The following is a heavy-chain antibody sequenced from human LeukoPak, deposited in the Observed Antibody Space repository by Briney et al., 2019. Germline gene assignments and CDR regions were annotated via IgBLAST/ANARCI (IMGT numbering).Heavy chain of an antibody. V-gene: IGHV1-2*06. D-gene: IGHD4-11*01. CDR2: INPNSGGT. Sequence: ASVKVSCKASGYTFTGYYMHWVRQAPGQGLEWMGRINPNSGGTNYAQKFQGRVTMTRDTSISTAYMELSGLRSDDTAVYYCATVKGGTVTRSYYYYYMDVWGKGTTVTVSS. J-gene: IGHJ6*03. CDR3: ATVKGGTVTRSYYYYYMDV. CDR1: GYTFTGYY.